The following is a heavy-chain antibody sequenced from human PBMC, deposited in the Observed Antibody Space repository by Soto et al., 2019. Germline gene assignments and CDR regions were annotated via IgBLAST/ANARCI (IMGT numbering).Heavy chain of an antibody. CDR3: AGRAYYYDGGAYYVYAFDI. Sequence: QVQLVQSGAEVKKPGASVKVSCEASGYTFTNYGITWVRQAPGQGLEWMGWISADNGDTNYAQSFQGRLTMSTDTATSTAYMELRSLRSADAAVYYCAGRAYYYDGGAYYVYAFDIWGQGTMVTVSS. J-gene: IGHJ3*02. CDR2: ISADNGDT. V-gene: IGHV1-18*01. D-gene: IGHD3-22*01. CDR1: GYTFTNYG.